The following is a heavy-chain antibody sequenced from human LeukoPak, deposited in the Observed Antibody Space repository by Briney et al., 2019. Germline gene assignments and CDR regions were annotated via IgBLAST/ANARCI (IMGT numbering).Heavy chain of an antibody. V-gene: IGHV3-48*03. CDR2: ISSSGSTI. CDR1: GFTFSSYE. Sequence: GGSLRLSCAASGFTFSSYEMNWVRQAPGKGLEWVSYISSSGSTIYYADSVKGRFTISRDNAKNSLYLQMNSLRAEDTAVYYCARDNGLYCSGGSCYTLYYYYYGMDVWGQGTTVTVSS. J-gene: IGHJ6*02. D-gene: IGHD2-15*01. CDR3: ARDNGLYCSGGSCYTLYYYYYGMDV.